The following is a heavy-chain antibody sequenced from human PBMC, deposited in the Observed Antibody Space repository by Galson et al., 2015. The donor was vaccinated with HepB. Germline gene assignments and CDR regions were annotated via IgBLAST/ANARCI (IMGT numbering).Heavy chain of an antibody. J-gene: IGHJ6*02. D-gene: IGHD3-10*01. CDR2: ISYDGSNK. CDR1: GFTFSSYA. CDR3: ARDLALLWFARYYYYGMDV. Sequence: LRLSCAASGFTFSSYAMHWVRQAPGKGLEWVAVISYDGSNKYYADSVKGRFTISRDNSKNTLYLQMNSLRAEDTAVYYCARDLALLWFARYYYYGMDVWGQGTTVTVSS. V-gene: IGHV3-30-3*01.